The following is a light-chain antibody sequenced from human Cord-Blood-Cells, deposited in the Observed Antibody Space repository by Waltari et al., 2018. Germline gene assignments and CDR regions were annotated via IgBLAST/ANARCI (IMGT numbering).Light chain of an antibody. Sequence: DIVIPQPAGTLSLSPGDRAPLACRASQSVSSSDLAWYQQKPGQAPMLLIYGASSRATGIPDRFSGSGSGTDFTLTISRLEPEDFAVYYCQQYGSSPLTFGQGTRLEIK. J-gene: IGKJ5*01. CDR3: QQYGSSPLT. CDR2: GAS. CDR1: QSVSSSD. V-gene: IGKV3-20*01.